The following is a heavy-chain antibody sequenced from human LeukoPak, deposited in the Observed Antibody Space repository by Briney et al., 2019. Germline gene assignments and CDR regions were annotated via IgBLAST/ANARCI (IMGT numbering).Heavy chain of an antibody. J-gene: IGHJ6*02. CDR2: VSTSSSAI. Sequence: GGSLRLSCAASGFTFSSYSMSWVRQAPGKVREWVSYVSTSSSAIYYADSVKGRFTISRDNAKNSLYLQMNSLRAEDTAVYYCARAPYSSSWYAFDYYYGMDVWGQGTTVTVSS. CDR1: GFTFSSYS. V-gene: IGHV3-48*04. CDR3: ARAPYSSSWYAFDYYYGMDV. D-gene: IGHD6-13*01.